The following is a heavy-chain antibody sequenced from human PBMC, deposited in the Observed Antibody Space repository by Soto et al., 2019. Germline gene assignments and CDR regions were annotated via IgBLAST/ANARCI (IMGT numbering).Heavy chain of an antibody. V-gene: IGHV3-23*01. Sequence: EVHLLESGGGLVQPGGSLRLSCAASGFAFNSYAMNWVRQAPGKGLEWLSAITSGGSTYYSGSLGGRFTTSRDNSRNTLFLQVDNLTVDDTAIYHCATDLRYLDWFTRPDYWGEGTLVTVSS. CDR3: ATDLRYLDWFTRPDY. D-gene: IGHD3-3*01. CDR2: ITSGGST. J-gene: IGHJ4*02. CDR1: GFAFNSYA.